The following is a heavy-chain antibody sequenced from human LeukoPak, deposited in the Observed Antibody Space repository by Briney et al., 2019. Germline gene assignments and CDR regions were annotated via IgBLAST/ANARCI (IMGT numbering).Heavy chain of an antibody. V-gene: IGHV3-53*05. J-gene: IGHJ5*02. CDR3: AKDLMRDRWFGES. CDR2: IYSGGTT. D-gene: IGHD3-10*01. Sequence: GGSLRLSCAASGFTVSSNYMSWVRQAPGKGLEWVSVIYSGGTTYYADSVKGRFTISRDNSKNTLYLEMNSLRREDTAVYYCAKDLMRDRWFGESWGQGSLVTVSS. CDR1: GFTVSSNY.